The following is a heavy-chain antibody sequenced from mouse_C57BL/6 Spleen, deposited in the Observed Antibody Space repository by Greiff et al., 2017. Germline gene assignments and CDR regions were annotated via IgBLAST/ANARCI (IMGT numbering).Heavy chain of an antibody. Sequence: VQLQQSGAELARPGASVKLSCNASGYTFTSYGISWVKQRTGQGLEWIGEIYPRSGNTYYNEKFKGKATLTADKSSSTAYMELRSLTSEDSAVYFCARRPYDYDAMDYWGQGTSVTVSS. V-gene: IGHV1-81*01. CDR2: IYPRSGNT. CDR3: ARRPYDYDAMDY. D-gene: IGHD6-5*01. CDR1: GYTFTSYG. J-gene: IGHJ4*01.